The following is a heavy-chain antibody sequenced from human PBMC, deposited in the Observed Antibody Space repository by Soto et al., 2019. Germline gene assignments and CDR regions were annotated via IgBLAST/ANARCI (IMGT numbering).Heavy chain of an antibody. D-gene: IGHD7-27*01. CDR1: GGSFSGYY. Sequence: QVQLQQWGAGLLKPSETLSLTCAVYGGSFSGYYWNWIRQPPGKGLEWIGKINHSGSTNYNPSLKSRVTISVDTSKNQFSLKLSSVTAADTAVYYCARGWGRIFDYWGQGTLVTVSS. J-gene: IGHJ4*02. CDR2: INHSGST. V-gene: IGHV4-34*01. CDR3: ARGWGRIFDY.